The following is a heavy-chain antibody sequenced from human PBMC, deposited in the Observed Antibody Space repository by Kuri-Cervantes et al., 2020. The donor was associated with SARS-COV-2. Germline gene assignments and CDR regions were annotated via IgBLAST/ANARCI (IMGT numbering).Heavy chain of an antibody. CDR1: GFTFSSYA. CDR3: AKDLPGSSAADVY. V-gene: IGHV3-30-3*01. Sequence: GGSLRLSCAASGFTFSSYAMHWVRQAPGKGLEWVAVISYDGSNKYYADSVKGRFTISRDNSKNTLYLQMNSLRAEDTAVYYCAKDLPGSSAADVYWGQGTLVTVSS. D-gene: IGHD6-13*01. CDR2: ISYDGSNK. J-gene: IGHJ4*02.